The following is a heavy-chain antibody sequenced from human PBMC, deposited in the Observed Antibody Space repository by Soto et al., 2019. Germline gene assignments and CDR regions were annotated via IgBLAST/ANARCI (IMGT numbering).Heavy chain of an antibody. Sequence: PSDTLSLTCTVSGGSISSSSYYWGWIRQPPGKGLEWIGSIYYSGSTYYNPSLKSRVTISVDTSKNQFSLKLSSVTAADTAVYYCARHNAAASYYMDVWGKGTTVTVSS. CDR3: ARHNAAASYYMDV. J-gene: IGHJ6*03. CDR1: GGSISSSSYY. CDR2: IYYSGST. D-gene: IGHD6-13*01. V-gene: IGHV4-39*01.